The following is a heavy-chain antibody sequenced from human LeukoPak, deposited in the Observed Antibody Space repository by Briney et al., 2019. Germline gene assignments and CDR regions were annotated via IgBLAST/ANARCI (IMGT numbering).Heavy chain of an antibody. V-gene: IGHV3-73*01. Sequence: AEGSLRLSCAAFGLTFSGSEMHWVRQASGKGLEWVGRIRNKANRYATSYAASVKDRFTMSRDDSKKTAFLQMNSLKTEDTAVYYCANSVSMNAIFDYWGQGTLVTVSS. D-gene: IGHD5/OR15-5a*01. J-gene: IGHJ4*02. CDR1: GLTFSGSE. CDR3: ANSVSMNAIFDY. CDR2: IRNKANRYAT.